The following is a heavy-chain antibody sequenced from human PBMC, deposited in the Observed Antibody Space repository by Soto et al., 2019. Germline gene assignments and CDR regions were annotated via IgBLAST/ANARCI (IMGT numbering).Heavy chain of an antibody. CDR1: GGSISSSSYY. V-gene: IGHV4-39*01. CDR2: IFYSGST. CDR3: ARGPPVRAFDI. Sequence: SETLSLTCTVSGGSISSSSYYWGWIRQPPGKGLEWIGSIFYSGSTYYNPSLKSRVTISVDTSKNQFSLKLSSVTAADTAVYYCARGPPVRAFDIWGQGTMVTVSS. D-gene: IGHD4-17*01. J-gene: IGHJ3*02.